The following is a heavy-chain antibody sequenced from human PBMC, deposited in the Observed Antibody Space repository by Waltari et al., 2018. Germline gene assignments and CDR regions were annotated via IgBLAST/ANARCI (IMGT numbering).Heavy chain of an antibody. D-gene: IGHD5-18*01. Sequence: EVQLVQSGAEVKKPGESLKISCTGSGYSFTSYWIGWVRQRPGKVLEGMGIIEPGDSDTRYSPSFQGQVTIAADKSISTAYLQWSSLKASDTAMYYCANTLRAYFQHWGQGTLVTVSS. CDR2: IEPGDSDT. V-gene: IGHV5-51*01. CDR3: ANTLRAYFQH. J-gene: IGHJ1*01. CDR1: GYSFTSYW.